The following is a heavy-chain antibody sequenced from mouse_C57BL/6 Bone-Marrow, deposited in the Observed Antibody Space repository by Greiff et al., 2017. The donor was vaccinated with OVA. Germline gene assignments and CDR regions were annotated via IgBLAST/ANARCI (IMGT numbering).Heavy chain of an antibody. CDR2: INPSTGGT. CDR1: GYSFTGYY. D-gene: IGHD1-1*01. Sequence: VQLQQSGPELVKPGASVKISCKASGYSFTGYYMNWVKQSPEKSLEWIGEINPSTGGTTYNQKFKAKATLTVDKSSSTAYMQLKSLTSEDSAVYYCARSVITTAVGGFAYWGQGTLVTVSA. CDR3: ARSVITTAVGGFAY. V-gene: IGHV1-42*01. J-gene: IGHJ3*01.